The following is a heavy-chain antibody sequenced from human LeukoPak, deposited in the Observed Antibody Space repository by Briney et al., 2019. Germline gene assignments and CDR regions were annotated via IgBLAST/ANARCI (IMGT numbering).Heavy chain of an antibody. CDR1: GFTFSSYA. V-gene: IGHV3-23*01. CDR3: AKCGIVVVPAAISLDP. CDR2: ISGSGGST. J-gene: IGHJ5*02. D-gene: IGHD2-2*01. Sequence: PGGSLRLSCAASGFTFSSYAMSGVRQAPGKGLEWVSAISGSGGSTYYADSVKGRFTISRDNSKNTLYLQMNSLRAEDTAVYYCAKCGIVVVPAAISLDPWGQGTLVTVSS.